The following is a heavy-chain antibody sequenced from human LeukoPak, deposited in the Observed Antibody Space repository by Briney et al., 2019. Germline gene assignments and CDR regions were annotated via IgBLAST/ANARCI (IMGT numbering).Heavy chain of an antibody. Sequence: SXRLXCAASGFTFSNSWMSWVRQAPGXGLEWVATIKPDGSAQYYVDSVKGRFTISRDNAKNSLFLQINSLRAEDTAVYYCARDGLNDAFDIWGQGTMVTVSS. D-gene: IGHD3/OR15-3a*01. J-gene: IGHJ3*02. CDR1: GFTFSNSW. V-gene: IGHV3-7*01. CDR3: ARDGLNDAFDI. CDR2: IKPDGSAQ.